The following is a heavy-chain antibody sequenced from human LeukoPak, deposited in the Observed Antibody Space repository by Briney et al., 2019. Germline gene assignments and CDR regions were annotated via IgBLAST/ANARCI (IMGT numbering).Heavy chain of an antibody. Sequence: SETLSLTCAVSGVSFSGYSWSWIRQSPGKGLEWIGEINHSGSTNYNPSLKSRVSISVDTSKNQFSLKLSSVTAADTAVYYCAGRLLEAPFDYWGQGTLVTVSS. CDR2: INHSGST. D-gene: IGHD3-3*01. J-gene: IGHJ4*02. V-gene: IGHV4-34*01. CDR1: GVSFSGYS. CDR3: AGRLLEAPFDY.